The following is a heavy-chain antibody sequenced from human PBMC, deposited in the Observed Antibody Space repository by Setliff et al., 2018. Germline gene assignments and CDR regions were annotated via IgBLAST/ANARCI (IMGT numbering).Heavy chain of an antibody. V-gene: IGHV1-18*01. D-gene: IGHD2-8*02. CDR1: GYTFTNFG. CDR3: VRSSAPQIVLAADFDR. Sequence: RASVKVSCKTSGYTFTNFGISWVRQAPGQGLEWLRSISPYTGNTNYPERLQGRITMTTDTLTSTVYMELRSLRPDDTALYYYVRSSAPQIVLAADFDRRGQGTLVTVFS. CDR2: ISPYTGNT. J-gene: IGHJ4*02.